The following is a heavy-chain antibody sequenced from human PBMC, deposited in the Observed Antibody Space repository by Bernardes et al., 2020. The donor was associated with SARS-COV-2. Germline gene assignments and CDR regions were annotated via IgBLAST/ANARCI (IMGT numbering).Heavy chain of an antibody. CDR1: GFTFSNYG. V-gene: IGHV3-33*03. J-gene: IGHJ4*02. CDR2: IWYDGSNE. D-gene: IGHD3-22*01. CDR3: ARMGGAYYYDSGAYYAD. Sequence: GGSLRLSCAASGFTFSNYGMHWVRQAPGKGLERVAVIWYDGSNEYYADSVKGRFTISRDNSENTAFLQMNSRMAEDTAVYYCARMGGAYYYDSGAYYADWGRGTLVTVSS.